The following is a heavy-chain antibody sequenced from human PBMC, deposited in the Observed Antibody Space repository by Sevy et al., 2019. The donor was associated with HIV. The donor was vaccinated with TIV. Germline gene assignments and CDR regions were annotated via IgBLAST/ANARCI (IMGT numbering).Heavy chain of an antibody. D-gene: IGHD3-10*01. Sequence: GGSLRLSCAASGFSFSNYAMHWVRQAPGKGLEWVAVISYEGSDEDYSDSVKGRFTISRDNSKNTLSLQMNSLTVEDTAVYYCAKEMALNYYGSGSYYNTQDGMDVWGRGTTVTVSS. CDR2: ISYEGSDE. CDR3: AKEMALNYYGSGSYYNTQDGMDV. CDR1: GFSFSNYA. V-gene: IGHV3-30*18. J-gene: IGHJ6*02.